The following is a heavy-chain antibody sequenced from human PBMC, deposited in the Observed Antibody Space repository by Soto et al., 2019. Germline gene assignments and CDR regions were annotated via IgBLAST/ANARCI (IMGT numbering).Heavy chain of an antibody. CDR2: IKQDGSEK. CDR3: ARDPGYCSSTSCYDSVVDY. CDR1: GFTFSSYW. J-gene: IGHJ4*02. Sequence: GGSLRLSCAASGFTFSSYWMSWVRQAPGKGLEWVANIKQDGSEKYYVDSVKGRFTISRDNAKNSLYLQMNSLRAEDTAVYYCARDPGYCSSTSCYDSVVDYWGQGTLVTVSS. D-gene: IGHD2-2*03. V-gene: IGHV3-7*01.